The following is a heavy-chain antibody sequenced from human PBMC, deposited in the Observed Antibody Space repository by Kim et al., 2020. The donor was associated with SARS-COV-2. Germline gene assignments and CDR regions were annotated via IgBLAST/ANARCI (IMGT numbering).Heavy chain of an antibody. CDR3: ARSSLQFDY. D-gene: IGHD1-26*01. V-gene: IGHV3-23*01. CDR2: SP. J-gene: IGHJ4*02. Sequence: SPYYADSRKGRFTNSGYNSKNTLYLQMNSLRAEDTAVYYCARSSLQFDYWGQGTLVTVSS.